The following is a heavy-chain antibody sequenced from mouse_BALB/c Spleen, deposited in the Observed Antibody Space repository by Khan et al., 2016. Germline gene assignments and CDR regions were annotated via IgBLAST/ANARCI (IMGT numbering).Heavy chain of an antibody. J-gene: IGHJ3*01. V-gene: IGHV6-6*02. CDR2: IRLKSNNYAT. CDR1: GFTFSNYW. Sequence: EVKLEESGGDLVQPGGSMKLSCVVSGFTFSNYWMNWVRQSPEKGLEWVAEIRLKSNNYATHHAESVKGRFTISRDDSKSSVYLQMNNLRAEDTAIYYCTRACYRYIWCAYWGQGTLVTVSA. CDR3: TRACYRYIWCAY. D-gene: IGHD2-14*01.